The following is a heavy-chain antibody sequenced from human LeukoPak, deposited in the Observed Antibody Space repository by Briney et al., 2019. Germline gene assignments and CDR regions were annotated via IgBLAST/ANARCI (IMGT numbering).Heavy chain of an antibody. Sequence: GASVKVSCKASGYTFNSYGISWVRQAPGQGLEWMGWISAYNGNTNYAQKLQGRVTMTTDTSTSTAYMELSSLRSEDTAVYYCARVVVGSYGNSYYFDYWGQGTLVTVSS. CDR1: GYTFNSYG. J-gene: IGHJ4*02. CDR2: ISAYNGNT. D-gene: IGHD4-23*01. CDR3: ARVVVGSYGNSYYFDY. V-gene: IGHV1-18*01.